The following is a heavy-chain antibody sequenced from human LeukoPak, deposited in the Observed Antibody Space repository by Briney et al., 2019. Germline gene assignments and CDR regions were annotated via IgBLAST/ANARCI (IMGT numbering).Heavy chain of an antibody. J-gene: IGHJ4*02. V-gene: IGHV3-20*04. CDR3: AKRRMNIVVVPAAFDY. D-gene: IGHD2-2*01. Sequence: GRSLRLSCAASGFTFDDYGMSWVRQAPGKGLEWVSGINWNGGSTGYADSVKGRFTISRDNAKNSLYLQMNSLRAEDTAVYYCAKRRMNIVVVPAAFDYWGQGTLVTVSS. CDR1: GFTFDDYG. CDR2: INWNGGST.